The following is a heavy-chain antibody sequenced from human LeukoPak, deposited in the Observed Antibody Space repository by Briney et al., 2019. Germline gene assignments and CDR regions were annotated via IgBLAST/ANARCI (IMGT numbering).Heavy chain of an antibody. J-gene: IGHJ4*02. Sequence: GGSLRLSCAASGFTFSSYSMNWVRQAPGKGLEWVSYISSSSSTIYYADSVKGRFTISRDNAKNSLYLQMNSLRAEDTAVYYCARDPKYCDFWSGTFDYWGQGTLVTVSS. CDR1: GFTFSSYS. V-gene: IGHV3-48*01. CDR2: ISSSSSTI. D-gene: IGHD3-3*01. CDR3: ARDPKYCDFWSGTFDY.